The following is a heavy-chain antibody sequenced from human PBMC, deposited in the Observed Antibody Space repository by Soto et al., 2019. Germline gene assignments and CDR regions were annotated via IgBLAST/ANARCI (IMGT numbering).Heavy chain of an antibody. Sequence: SGPTLVNPTQTLRLTCTFSGFSLTTSGVGVGWNRQPPGKALEWLAVIYWDDDKRYSPVLKSRLTITKDTSKNQVVLTMITMDPVDTATYYCAHSPGGILVAGRPFHVWGQGTMVTVSS. D-gene: IGHD6-19*01. J-gene: IGHJ3*01. V-gene: IGHV2-5*02. CDR1: GFSLTTSGVG. CDR2: IYWDDDK. CDR3: AHSPGGILVAGRPFHV.